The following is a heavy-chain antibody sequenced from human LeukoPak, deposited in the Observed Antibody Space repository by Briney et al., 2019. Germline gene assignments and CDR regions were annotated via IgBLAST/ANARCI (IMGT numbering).Heavy chain of an antibody. CDR2: IYTSGST. CDR1: GGSISSYY. J-gene: IGHJ6*03. V-gene: IGHV4-4*07. Sequence: SETLSLTCTVSGGSISSYYWSWIRQPAGKGLEWIGRIYTSGSTNYNPSLKSRVTMSVDTSKDQFSLKLSSVTAADTAVYYCARGPDYDFWSGSGYYYYMDVWGKGTTVTVSS. D-gene: IGHD3-3*01. CDR3: ARGPDYDFWSGSGYYYYMDV.